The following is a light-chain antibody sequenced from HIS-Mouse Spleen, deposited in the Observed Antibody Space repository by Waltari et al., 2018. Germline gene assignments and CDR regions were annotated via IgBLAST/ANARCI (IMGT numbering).Light chain of an antibody. CDR1: SSDFGGYNY. V-gene: IGLV2-14*01. CDR3: SSYTSSSTRV. Sequence: QSALTQPASVSGSPGQSITISCPGTSSDFGGYNYFSWYQQHPGKAPKLMIYEVSNRPSGVSNRFSGSKSGNTASLTISGLQAEDEADYYCSSYTSSSTRVFGGGTKLTVL. J-gene: IGLJ3*02. CDR2: EVS.